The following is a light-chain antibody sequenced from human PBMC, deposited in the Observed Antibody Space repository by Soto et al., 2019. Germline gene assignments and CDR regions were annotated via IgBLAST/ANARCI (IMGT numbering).Light chain of an antibody. CDR1: SSDVGGYNY. CDR3: SSYTSSSPLV. V-gene: IGLV2-14*01. J-gene: IGLJ1*01. Sequence: QSALTQPASVSGSPGQSITISCTGTSSDVGGYNYVSWYQQHPGKAPKLMIYEVSNRPSGVSNRFSGSKSGNTASLTISGLKAEDEDDYYCSSYTSSSPLVFGTGTKLTVL. CDR2: EVS.